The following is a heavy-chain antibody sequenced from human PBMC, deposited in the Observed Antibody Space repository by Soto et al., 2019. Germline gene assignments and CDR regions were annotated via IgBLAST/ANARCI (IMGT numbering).Heavy chain of an antibody. CDR3: AKDARSGWNFDY. CDR1: GFTFSSYA. Sequence: GSLRLSCEASGFTFSSYAMSWVRQAPGKGLDWVSAISASGGSADYADSVKGRFTISRDNSKNTLYLQMNSLRAEDTAVYYCAKDARSGWNFDYWGQGALVTVSS. D-gene: IGHD6-19*01. J-gene: IGHJ4*02. CDR2: ISASGGSA. V-gene: IGHV3-23*01.